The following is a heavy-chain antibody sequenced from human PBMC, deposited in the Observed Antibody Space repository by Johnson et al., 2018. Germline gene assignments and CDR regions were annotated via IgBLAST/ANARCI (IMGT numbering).Heavy chain of an antibody. Sequence: QVQLVQSGGGVVQPGRSLRLSCAASGFTFSTCGMHWVRQAPGKGLEWVAVIAYDGSNKYYADSVKGRFTISRDNSKNTLYLQKNSPRDEETAMYYCAKDVGPSVTYYYYGMEIWGQGTTVTVSS. CDR3: AKDVGPSVTYYYYGMEI. J-gene: IGHJ6*02. D-gene: IGHD1-26*01. V-gene: IGHV3-30*18. CDR2: IAYDGSNK. CDR1: GFTFSTCG.